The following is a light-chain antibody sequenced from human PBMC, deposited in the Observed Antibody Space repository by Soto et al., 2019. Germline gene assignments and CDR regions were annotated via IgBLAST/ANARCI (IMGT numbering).Light chain of an antibody. V-gene: IGLV1-40*01. Sequence: QSVLTQPHSVSGAPGQRVTISCTGSSSNIGAGYDVHWYQQLPGTAPKHLIYGNSNRPSGVPDRFSGSKSGTSASLAITGLQAGDEADYYCQSYDSSLSGAVVFGGGTKVTVL. CDR3: QSYDSSLSGAVV. CDR2: GNS. J-gene: IGLJ2*01. CDR1: SSNIGAGYD.